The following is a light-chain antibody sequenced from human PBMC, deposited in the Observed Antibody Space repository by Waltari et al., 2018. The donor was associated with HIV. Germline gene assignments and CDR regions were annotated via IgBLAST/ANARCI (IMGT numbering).Light chain of an antibody. CDR1: SNDVGGYHY. Sequence: QSALTQPRSVSGSPGQSVTISCTGTSNDVGGYHYVSWYQKHPGKAPNLSIFVFTTRPSMVPARVSGSMSGNAASLTISGLQPADEADVYRYSDAGSYTWLFGGGTKVTVL. J-gene: IGLJ3*02. V-gene: IGLV2-11*01. CDR2: VFT. CDR3: YSDAGSYTWL.